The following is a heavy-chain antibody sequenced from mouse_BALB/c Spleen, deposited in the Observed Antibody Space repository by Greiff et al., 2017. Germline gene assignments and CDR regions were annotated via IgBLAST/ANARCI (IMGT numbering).Heavy chain of an antibody. CDR3: ARELGLGYFDV. Sequence: EVKLVESGPGLVKPSQSLSLTCTVTGYSITSDYAWNWIRQFPGNKLEWMGYISYSGSTSYNPSLKSRISITRDTSKNQFFLQLNSVTTEDTATYYCARELGLGYFDVWGAGTTVTVSS. J-gene: IGHJ1*01. D-gene: IGHD4-1*01. V-gene: IGHV3-2*02. CDR1: GYSITSDYA. CDR2: ISYSGST.